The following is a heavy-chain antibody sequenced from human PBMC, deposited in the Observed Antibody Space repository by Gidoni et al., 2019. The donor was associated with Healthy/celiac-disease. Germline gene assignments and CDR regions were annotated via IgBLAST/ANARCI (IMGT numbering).Heavy chain of an antibody. Sequence: QVQLVESGGGVVQPGRSLRLSCAASGFTFSSYGMHWVRQAPGKGLEWVAVIWYDGSNKYYADSVKGRFTISRDNSKNTLYLQMNSLRAEDTAVYYCARDPVLRALLFYDSSGYYHDAFDIWGQGTMVTVSS. V-gene: IGHV3-33*01. D-gene: IGHD3-22*01. CDR3: ARDPVLRALLFYDSSGYYHDAFDI. CDR1: GFTFSSYG. J-gene: IGHJ3*02. CDR2: IWYDGSNK.